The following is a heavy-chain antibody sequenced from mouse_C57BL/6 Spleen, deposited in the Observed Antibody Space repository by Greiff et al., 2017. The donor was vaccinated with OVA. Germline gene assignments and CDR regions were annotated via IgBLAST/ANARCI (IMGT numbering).Heavy chain of an antibody. CDR3: TLLLRSYAMDY. Sequence: EVQLVESGAELVRPGSSVKLSCTASGFNIKDDYMHWVKQRPEQGLEWIGWIDPENGDTEYASKFQGKATITADTSSNTDYLQLSRLTSEDTAVYYCTLLLRSYAMDYWGQGTSVTVSS. V-gene: IGHV14-4*01. CDR1: GFNIKDDY. CDR2: IDPENGDT. J-gene: IGHJ4*01. D-gene: IGHD1-1*01.